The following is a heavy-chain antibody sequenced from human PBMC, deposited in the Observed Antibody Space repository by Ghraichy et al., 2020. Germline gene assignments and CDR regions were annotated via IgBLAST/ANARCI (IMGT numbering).Heavy chain of an antibody. CDR3: ARTSSAAARSDV. J-gene: IGHJ6*04. Sequence: LSLTCAASGFTFSDYYMTWIRQAPGKGLEWVSYISGSSGYTNYADSVKGRFTISRDNAKNSLYLQMNSLRAEDTAVYYCARTSSAAARSDVWGTGTTVTVSS. CDR1: GFTFSDYY. CDR2: ISGSSGYT. D-gene: IGHD6-13*01. V-gene: IGHV3-11*06.